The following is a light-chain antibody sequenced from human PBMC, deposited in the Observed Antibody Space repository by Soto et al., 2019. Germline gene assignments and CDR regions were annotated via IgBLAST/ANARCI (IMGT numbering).Light chain of an antibody. V-gene: IGKV4-1*01. Sequence: DIVMTQSPDSLAVSLGERATINCKSSQSVLYSSSXKNKLAWYQQKPGQPPKRLIYWASTRESGVPDRFSGSGSGTDFTLTISSLQAEDVAVYYCQHHYSVPVTFGGGTKVEIK. J-gene: IGKJ4*01. CDR3: QHHYSVPVT. CDR1: QSVLYSSSXKNK. CDR2: WAS.